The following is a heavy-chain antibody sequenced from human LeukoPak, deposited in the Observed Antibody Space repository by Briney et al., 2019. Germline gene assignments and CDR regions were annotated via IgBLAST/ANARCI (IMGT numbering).Heavy chain of an antibody. D-gene: IGHD3-22*01. CDR3: ARRFYYDSSGYQYYFDY. CDR1: GYSFTSYW. CDR2: IYPGDSDT. Sequence: GESLQISCKGSGYSFTSYWIGWVRQLPGKGLEWMGIIYPGDSDTRYSPSFQGQVTISADKSISTAYLQWSSLKASDTAMYYCARRFYYDSSGYQYYFDYWGQGTLVTVSS. V-gene: IGHV5-51*01. J-gene: IGHJ4*02.